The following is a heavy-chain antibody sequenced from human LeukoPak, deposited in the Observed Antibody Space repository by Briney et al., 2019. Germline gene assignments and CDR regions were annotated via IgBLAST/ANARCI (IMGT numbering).Heavy chain of an antibody. CDR3: ARLDYSKPLDY. Sequence: GGSLRLSCAASGFTVSSNYMSWVRQAPRKGLEWVSVIYSGGSTYYADSVKGRFTISRDNSKNTLYLQMNSLRAEDTAVYYCARLDYSKPLDYWGQGTLVTVSS. V-gene: IGHV3-66*02. D-gene: IGHD4-11*01. CDR2: IYSGGST. CDR1: GFTVSSNY. J-gene: IGHJ4*02.